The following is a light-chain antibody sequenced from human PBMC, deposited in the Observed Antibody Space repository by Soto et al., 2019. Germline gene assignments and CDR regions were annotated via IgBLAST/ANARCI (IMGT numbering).Light chain of an antibody. CDR3: LQYYIPPRT. CDR1: QSVLYSSDNKNY. CDR2: WAS. V-gene: IGKV4-1*01. Sequence: ILMTQSHDYLAVSLGERATINCKSSQSVLYSSDNKNYLAWYQQKPGQPPKLLIYWASTRESGVPDRFSGSGSGTDFTLTISILQAEDVAVYYCLQYYIPPRTFGQGT. J-gene: IGKJ1*01.